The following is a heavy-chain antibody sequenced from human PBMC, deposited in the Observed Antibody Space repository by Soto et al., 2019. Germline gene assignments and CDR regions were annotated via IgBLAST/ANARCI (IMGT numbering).Heavy chain of an antibody. CDR2: INHSGST. V-gene: IGHV4-34*01. CDR1: GGSFSGYY. J-gene: IGHJ4*02. CDR3: ASSSRITRVRGVIGDVKSPDD. Sequence: SETLSLTCAVYGGSFSGYYWSWIRQPPGKGLEWIGEINHSGSTNYNPSLKSRVTISVDTSKNQFSLKLSSVTAADTAVYYCASSSRITRVRGVIGDVKSPDDWGQGTLVTVSS. D-gene: IGHD3-10*01.